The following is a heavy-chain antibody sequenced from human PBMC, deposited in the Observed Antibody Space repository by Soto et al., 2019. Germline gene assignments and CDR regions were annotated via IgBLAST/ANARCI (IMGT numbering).Heavy chain of an antibody. Sequence: ASVKVSCKASGGIFSSYAISWLRQAPGQGLEWMGAVIPILGQAYYAQDLQDRVSITADESTRTTYMELSSLRSEDTAVYFCARVGGIGAPPGTDYWGQGTLVTVSS. D-gene: IGHD6-6*01. CDR1: GGIFSSYA. V-gene: IGHV1-69*13. CDR2: VIPILGQA. CDR3: ARVGGIGAPPGTDY. J-gene: IGHJ4*02.